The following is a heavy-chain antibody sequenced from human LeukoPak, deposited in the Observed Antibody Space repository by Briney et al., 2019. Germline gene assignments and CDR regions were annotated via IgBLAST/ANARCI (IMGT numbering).Heavy chain of an antibody. CDR2: ISGNNDNP. J-gene: IGHJ4*02. D-gene: IGHD2-2*01. CDR1: GYTFTEYY. V-gene: IGHV1-18*04. Sequence: ASVKVSCKASGYTFTEYYINWVRQAPGQGLEWTAWISGNNDNPNYGQKFQGRFTVTTDSSTSAAYMELRNLRSDDTAVYYCARDGTSTDDYWGQGTLVTVSS. CDR3: ARDGTSTDDY.